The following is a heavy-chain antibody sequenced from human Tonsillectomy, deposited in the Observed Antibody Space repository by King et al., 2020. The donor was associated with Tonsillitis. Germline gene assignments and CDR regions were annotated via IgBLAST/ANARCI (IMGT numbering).Heavy chain of an antibody. CDR3: ARDTSRIHDY. Sequence: VQLQESGPGLVKPSETLSLTCTVSGYSISSGYYWGWIRQPPGKGLEWIGSIYHSGSTYYNPSLKSRVTISVDTSKNQFSLKLSYVTAADTAVYYCARDTSRIHDYWGQGTLVTVSS. CDR2: IYHSGST. CDR1: GYSISSGYY. J-gene: IGHJ4*02. V-gene: IGHV4-38-2*02. D-gene: IGHD2-2*01.